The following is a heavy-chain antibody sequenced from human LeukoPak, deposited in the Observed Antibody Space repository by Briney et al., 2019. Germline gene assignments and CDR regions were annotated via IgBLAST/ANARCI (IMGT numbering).Heavy chain of an antibody. V-gene: IGHV4-34*01. D-gene: IGHD3-22*01. J-gene: IGHJ4*02. Sequence: SETLSLSCAVYGDSLTDYYWSWIRQPPGKGLEWIGELDRGGSTNYDSSLKSRVTMSVDTSKNQFSLRVKSVAAADTAVYYCARGRGRGSGYYRFASWGQGNLVTVSS. CDR1: GDSLTDYY. CDR2: LDRGGST. CDR3: ARGRGRGSGYYRFAS.